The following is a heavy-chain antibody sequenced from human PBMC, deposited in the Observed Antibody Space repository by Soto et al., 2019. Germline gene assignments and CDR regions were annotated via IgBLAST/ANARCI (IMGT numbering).Heavy chain of an antibody. D-gene: IGHD4-17*01. CDR1: GGSISSYY. V-gene: IGHV4-59*08. CDR3: ARQKTVRDRIYWHFDL. Sequence: SETLSLTCTVSGGSISSYYWSWIRQPPGKGLEWIGYIYYSGSTNYNPSLKSRVTISVDTSKNQFSLKLSSVTAADTAVYYCARQKTVRDRIYWHFDLWGRGTLVTVSS. J-gene: IGHJ2*01. CDR2: IYYSGST.